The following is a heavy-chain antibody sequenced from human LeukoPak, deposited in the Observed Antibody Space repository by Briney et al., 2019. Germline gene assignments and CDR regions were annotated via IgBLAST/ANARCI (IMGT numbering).Heavy chain of an antibody. CDR2: ISAVNGGT. Sequence: PGGSLRLSCAASGFTFSTFGMSWVRQAPGKGLEWVSLISAVNGGTYYADSVKGRFTISRDNSKHTLYLQMNSLRAEDTAVYYCAKVGATGTRVFDYWGQGALITVST. D-gene: IGHD1-26*01. CDR1: GFTFSTFG. V-gene: IGHV3-23*01. J-gene: IGHJ4*02. CDR3: AKVGATGTRVFDY.